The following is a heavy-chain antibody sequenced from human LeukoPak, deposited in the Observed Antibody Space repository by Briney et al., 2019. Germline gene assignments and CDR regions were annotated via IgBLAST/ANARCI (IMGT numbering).Heavy chain of an antibody. CDR2: MNPNTGST. CDR1: GYTFTSYN. CDR3: ARDDSDQYGMDY. Sequence: ASVKVSCKTSGYTFTSYNINWVRQASGQGLEWMGWMNPNTGSTGYAQKFQGRVTMTRDTSTRTAYMELSSLRSVDTAVYYCARDDSDQYGMDYWGQGTLVTVSS. D-gene: IGHD3-22*01. J-gene: IGHJ4*02. V-gene: IGHV1-8*01.